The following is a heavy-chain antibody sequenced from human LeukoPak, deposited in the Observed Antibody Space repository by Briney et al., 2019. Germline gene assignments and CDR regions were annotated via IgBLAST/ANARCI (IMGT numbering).Heavy chain of an antibody. D-gene: IGHD2-2*02. Sequence: SQTLSLTCAISGDSVSSSSAAWNWIRQSPSRGLEWLGRTYYRSKWYNDYAVSVKSRITINPDTSKNQFSLQLNSVTPEDTAVYYCARDLVGYCSSTSCYTRRTFDYWGQGTLVTVSS. CDR1: GDSVSSSSAA. CDR3: ARDLVGYCSSTSCYTRRTFDY. V-gene: IGHV6-1*01. J-gene: IGHJ4*02. CDR2: TYYRSKWYN.